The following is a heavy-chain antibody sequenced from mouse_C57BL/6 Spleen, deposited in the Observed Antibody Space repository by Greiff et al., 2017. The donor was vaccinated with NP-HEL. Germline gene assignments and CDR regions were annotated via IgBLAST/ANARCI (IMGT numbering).Heavy chain of an antibody. V-gene: IGHV2-5*01. D-gene: IGHD5-1*01. CDR2: IWRGGST. J-gene: IGHJ1*03. CDR1: GFSLTSYG. Sequence: VQLQQSGPGLVQPSQSLSITCTVSGFSLTSYGVHWVRQSPGKGLEWLGVIWRGGSTDYNAAFMSRLNITKDNSKSQVFFKMNSLQADDTAIYYCAKNTYFTSPLYFDVWGTGTTVTVSS. CDR3: AKNTYFTSPLYFDV.